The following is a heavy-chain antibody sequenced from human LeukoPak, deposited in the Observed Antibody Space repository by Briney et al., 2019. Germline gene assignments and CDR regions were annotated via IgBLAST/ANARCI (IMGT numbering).Heavy chain of an antibody. CDR2: ISGSGGST. J-gene: IGHJ4*02. CDR3: AKDGMATISYYFDY. D-gene: IGHD5-24*01. CDR1: GFTFSSYA. Sequence: GGSLRLSCAASGFTFSSYAMSWVRQAPGKGLEWVSAISGSGGSTYYADSVKGRFTISRDNSKNTLYLQMNSLGAEDTAVYYCAKDGMATISYYFDYWGQGTLVTVSS. V-gene: IGHV3-23*01.